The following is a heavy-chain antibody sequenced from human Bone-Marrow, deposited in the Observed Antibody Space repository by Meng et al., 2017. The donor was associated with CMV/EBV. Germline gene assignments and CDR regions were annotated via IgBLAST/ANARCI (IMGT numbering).Heavy chain of an antibody. Sequence: GESLKISCAASGFTFSSYAMSWVRQAPGKGLEWVSAISGSGGSTYYADSVKGRFTISRDNFKNTLYLQMNSLRAEDTAVYYCAKEDAYYGDSLASYFDYWGQGTLVTVSS. J-gene: IGHJ4*02. CDR1: GFTFSSYA. V-gene: IGHV3-23*01. D-gene: IGHD4-17*01. CDR3: AKEDAYYGDSLASYFDY. CDR2: ISGSGGST.